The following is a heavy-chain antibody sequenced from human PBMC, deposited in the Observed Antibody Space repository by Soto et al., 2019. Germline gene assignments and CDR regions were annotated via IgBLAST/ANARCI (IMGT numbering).Heavy chain of an antibody. J-gene: IGHJ5*02. D-gene: IGHD4-17*01. CDR2: VYATGTT. CDR3: VRDGSKTLRDWFDP. CDR1: GGSISKFY. V-gene: IGHV4-4*07. Sequence: QVQLQESGPGLVKPSETLSLSCIVSGGSISKFYWSWIRKTAGKGLEWMGRVYATGTTDYNPSLRSRITMPVDISKKTFSLRLTSVTAADTGVYYCVRDGSKTLRDWFDPWGQGKLVTVSS.